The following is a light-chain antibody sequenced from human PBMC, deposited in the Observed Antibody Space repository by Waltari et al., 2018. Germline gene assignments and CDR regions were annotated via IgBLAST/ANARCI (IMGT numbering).Light chain of an antibody. CDR1: SSDVGAYNY. CDR2: DVR. V-gene: IGLV2-14*03. Sequence: QSSLTQPASVSGSPGQSITISCTGTSSDVGAYNYVSWYQQHPGPPKLIIFDVRNRPSGVSNRVSGSKSGNTASLTISGLQAEDEADYYCSSYISSSTLELFGGGTSLTVL. CDR3: SSYISSSTLEL. J-gene: IGLJ2*01.